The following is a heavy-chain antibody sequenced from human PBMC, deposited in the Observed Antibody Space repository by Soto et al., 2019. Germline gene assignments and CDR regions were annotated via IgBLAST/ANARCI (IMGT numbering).Heavy chain of an antibody. CDR1: GGSISSGGYY. CDR2: IYYSGST. D-gene: IGHD2-15*01. CDR3: ARDGLQSGYGMDV. Sequence: QVQLQESGPGLVKPSQTLSLTCTVSGGSISSGGYYWSWIRQHPGKGLEWIGYIYYSGSTYYNPSLKHRVTITVDTSKNQCSLKLSSVTAADTAVYYCARDGLQSGYGMDVWGQGTTVTVSS. V-gene: IGHV4-31*03. J-gene: IGHJ6*02.